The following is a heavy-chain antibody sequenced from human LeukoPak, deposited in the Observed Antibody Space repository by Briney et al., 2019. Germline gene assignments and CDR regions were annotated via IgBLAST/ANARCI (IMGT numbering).Heavy chain of an antibody. Sequence: SETLSLTCAVYGGSFSVYYWTCIRQPPGKGREGIGEINQRGSTNYNPSLKRRVTIPVDMSKNKFSLKLSSVPAADTAVYYCAGGRDPSLIRKVEKTMITAFDFWGQGTMVTVSS. CDR2: INQRGST. J-gene: IGHJ3*01. D-gene: IGHD3-16*01. V-gene: IGHV4-34*01. CDR3: AGGRDPSLIRKVEKTMITAFDF. CDR1: GGSFSVYY.